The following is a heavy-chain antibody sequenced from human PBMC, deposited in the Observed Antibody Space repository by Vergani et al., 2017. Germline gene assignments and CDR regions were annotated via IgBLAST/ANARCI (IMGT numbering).Heavy chain of an antibody. CDR3: ARLQYGWFDP. CDR2: IYYSGST. V-gene: IGHV4-59*01. CDR1: GGSISSYY. D-gene: IGHD2-2*01. Sequence: QVQLQESGPGLVKPSETLSLTCTVSGGSISSYYWSWIRQPPGKGLEWIGYIYYSGSTNYNPSLKSRVTISVDTSKNQFSLKLSSVTDADTAVYYCARLQYGWFDPWGQGTLVTVSS. J-gene: IGHJ5*02.